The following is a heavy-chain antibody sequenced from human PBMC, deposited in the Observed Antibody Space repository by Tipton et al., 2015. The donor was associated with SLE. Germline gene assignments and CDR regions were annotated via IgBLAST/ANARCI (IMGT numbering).Heavy chain of an antibody. CDR3: AKNSGSYYFDD. CDR1: TYSISNGHY. V-gene: IGHV4-38-2*01. J-gene: IGHJ4*02. D-gene: IGHD3-10*01. CDR2: VYHTGNT. Sequence: LRLSCSVSTYSISNGHYWAWVRQPPGKGLEWIGTVYHTGNTYYNPSLKSRVTMSVDTSKNQFSLKLNSVTAADTAVYYCAKNSGSYYFDDWGQGILVTVSS.